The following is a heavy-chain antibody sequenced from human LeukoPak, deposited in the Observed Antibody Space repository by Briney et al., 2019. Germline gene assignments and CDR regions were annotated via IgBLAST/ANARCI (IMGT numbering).Heavy chain of an antibody. CDR2: IKHDGSER. CDR3: TRRRGDNY. Sequence: PGGSLRLSCAATGFTFSSYWMSWVRQAPGRGLEWVANIKHDGSERYYVDSVKGRFTVSRDNAKNSLYLQMNSLRAEATAVYYCTRRRGDNYWGQGTLVTVSS. CDR1: GFTFSSYW. D-gene: IGHD3-16*01. V-gene: IGHV3-7*01. J-gene: IGHJ4*02.